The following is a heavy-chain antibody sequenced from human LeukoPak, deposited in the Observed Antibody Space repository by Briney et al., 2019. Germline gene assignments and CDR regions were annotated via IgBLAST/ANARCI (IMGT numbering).Heavy chain of an antibody. J-gene: IGHJ4*02. CDR1: GYTFTGYY. CDR3: ARGARYSSLRY. D-gene: IGHD6-19*01. CDR2: FDPNNGGT. V-gene: IGHV1-2*06. Sequence: ASVKVSCKAFGYTFTGYYMHWVRQAPGQGLEWMGRFDPNNGGTSYAQKFQGRVTITRDTSVSTDYMERSSLTSDDTAVYYCARGARYSSLRYWGQGTLVTVSP.